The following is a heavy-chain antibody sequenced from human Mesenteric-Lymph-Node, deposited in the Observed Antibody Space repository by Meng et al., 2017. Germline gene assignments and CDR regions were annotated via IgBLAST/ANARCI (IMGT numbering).Heavy chain of an antibody. CDR2: ISSSSYI. J-gene: IGHJ4*02. V-gene: IGHV3-21*01. CDR1: GFTFSSYS. D-gene: IGHD6-19*01. CDR3: ARDQRGSGWYYFDY. Sequence: GESLKISCAASGFTFSSYSMNWVRQAPGKGLEWVSSISSSSYIYYADSVKGRFTISRDNSKNTLYLQMNSLRAEDTAVYYCARDQRGSGWYYFDYWGQGTLVTVSS.